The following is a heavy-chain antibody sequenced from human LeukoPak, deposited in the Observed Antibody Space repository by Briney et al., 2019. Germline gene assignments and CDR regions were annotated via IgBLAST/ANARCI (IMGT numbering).Heavy chain of an antibody. CDR2: ISGSGDNT. J-gene: IGHJ4*02. Sequence: PGGSLRLSCAASGFTFSSYAMSWVRQAPGKGLEWVSGISGSGDNTYYADSVKGRFTISRDNSKNTLYVQVNSLGTEDTAAYYCAKGSYYDSSVFFYFDYGGREPLVPVSS. D-gene: IGHD3-22*01. V-gene: IGHV3-23*01. CDR3: AKGSYYDSSVFFYFDY. CDR1: GFTFSSYA.